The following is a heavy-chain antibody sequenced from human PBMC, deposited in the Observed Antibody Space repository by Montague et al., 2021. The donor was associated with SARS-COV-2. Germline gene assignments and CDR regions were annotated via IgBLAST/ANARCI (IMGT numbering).Heavy chain of an antibody. CDR1: GASMSGSY. V-gene: IGHV4-59*01. D-gene: IGHD3-22*01. CDR2: IYSSGST. J-gene: IGHJ4*02. Sequence: SETLSLTCTVSGASMSGSYWGWVRQPPGKGPEWTGNIYSSGSTHCNPSLKSRVTISVDTSKSQFSLRLTSVTAADTAVYYCVREGRSSAYAMDYWGQGTLVTVSS. CDR3: VREGRSSAYAMDY.